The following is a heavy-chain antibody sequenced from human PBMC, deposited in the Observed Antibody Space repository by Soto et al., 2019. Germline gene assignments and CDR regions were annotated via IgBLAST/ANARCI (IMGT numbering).Heavy chain of an antibody. CDR2: ISGSNDYI. J-gene: IGHJ4*02. Sequence: KPGGSLRLSCAASGFTFSSYTMNWVRQAPGKGLEYVSSISGSNDYIKYADSLKGRFTISRDNARNSLYLQISSLRVEDTAVYYCARDPSGALPGFDHWGQGTQVTVSS. V-gene: IGHV3-21*01. D-gene: IGHD1-26*01. CDR3: ARDPSGALPGFDH. CDR1: GFTFSSYT.